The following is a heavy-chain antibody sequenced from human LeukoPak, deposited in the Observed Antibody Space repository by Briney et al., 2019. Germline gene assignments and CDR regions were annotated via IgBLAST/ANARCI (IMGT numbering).Heavy chain of an antibody. V-gene: IGHV3-21*01. CDR3: ARGSSNIAGRNNWFDP. D-gene: IGHD6-6*01. CDR2: ISTSSSYI. J-gene: IGHJ5*02. Sequence: GGSLRLSCAASGFTFSRHSMNWVRQAPGKGLEWVSSISTSSSYIDYADSVKGRFTIFRDNAKNSLYLQVNSLRADDTAVYYCARGSSNIAGRNNWFDPWGQGTLVTVSS. CDR1: GFTFSRHS.